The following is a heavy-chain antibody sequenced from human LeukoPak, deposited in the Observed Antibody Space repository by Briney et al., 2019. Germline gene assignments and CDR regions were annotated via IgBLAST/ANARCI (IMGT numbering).Heavy chain of an antibody. Sequence: ASVKVSCKASGYTFTGYYVHWVRQAPGQGLEWMGWINPNSGVTNYAQKFQGRVTMTRDTSTSTAYMEVSGLRFDDTAVYYCVRDGYNWGRYFDYWGQGTLVTVSS. CDR2: INPNSGVT. D-gene: IGHD5-24*01. J-gene: IGHJ4*02. V-gene: IGHV1-2*02. CDR3: VRDGYNWGRYFDY. CDR1: GYTFTGYY.